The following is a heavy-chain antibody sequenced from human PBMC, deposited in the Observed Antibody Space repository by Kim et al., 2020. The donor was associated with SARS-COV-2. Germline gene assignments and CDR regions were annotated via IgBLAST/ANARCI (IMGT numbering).Heavy chain of an antibody. CDR3: ARDREGFGQHVDY. Sequence: GGSLRLSCVASGFIFSDYYMSWIRQAPGKGLEWLSYISSSSSHTNYADSVKGRFTIYRDNAKNSVYLQMNSLRAEDTAVYYCARDREGFGQHVDYWGQG. D-gene: IGHD3-10*01. CDR1: GFIFSDYY. V-gene: IGHV3-11*05. CDR2: ISSSSSHT. J-gene: IGHJ4*02.